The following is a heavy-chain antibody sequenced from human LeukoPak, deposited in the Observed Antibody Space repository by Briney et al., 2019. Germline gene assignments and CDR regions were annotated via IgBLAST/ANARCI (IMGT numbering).Heavy chain of an antibody. J-gene: IGHJ4*02. CDR3: AKAPEYSYYWVFDY. V-gene: IGHV3-23*01. CDR2: ISGSGVNT. D-gene: IGHD5-18*01. Sequence: GGSLRLSCAGSGFTFSSYAMNWVRQVPGRGLEWVSSISGSGVNTYYADSVKGRFTISRDNSKNTLYLQMSTLRAEDTAIYYCAKAPEYSYYWVFDYWGQGTLITVSS. CDR1: GFTFSSYA.